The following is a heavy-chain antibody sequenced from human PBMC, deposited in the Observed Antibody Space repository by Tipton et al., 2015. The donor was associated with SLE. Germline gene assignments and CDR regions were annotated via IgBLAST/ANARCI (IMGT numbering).Heavy chain of an antibody. CDR3: ARVGERIAA. V-gene: IGHV4-34*01. J-gene: IGHJ4*02. CDR2: INHSGST. Sequence: TLSLTCAVYGGSFSGYYWSWIRQPPGKGLEWIGEINHSGSTNNNPSLKSRVTISVDTSKNQFSLKLSSVTAADTAVYYCARVGERIAAWGQGTLVTVSS. D-gene: IGHD6-6*01. CDR1: GGSFSGYY.